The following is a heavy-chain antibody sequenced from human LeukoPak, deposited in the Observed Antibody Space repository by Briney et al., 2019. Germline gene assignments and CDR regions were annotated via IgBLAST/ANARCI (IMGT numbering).Heavy chain of an antibody. CDR1: GGSISSYY. D-gene: IGHD6-6*01. CDR3: ARDRGQLVFYYYYYYMDV. Sequence: PSETLSLTCTVSGGSISSYYWSWIRQPAGKGLEWIGRIYTSGSTHYNPSLKSRVTMSVDTSKNQFSLKLSSVTAADTAVYYCARDRGQLVFYYYYYYMDVWGKGTTVTVSS. CDR2: IYTSGST. V-gene: IGHV4-4*07. J-gene: IGHJ6*03.